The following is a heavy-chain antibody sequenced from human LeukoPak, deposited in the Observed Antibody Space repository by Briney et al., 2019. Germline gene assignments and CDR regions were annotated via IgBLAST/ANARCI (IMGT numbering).Heavy chain of an antibody. Sequence: GGSLRLSCAPSGSTFNNYAMTCVRQAPGKGLEWDSLISSNGRTTHYAGSVKGRFTLSRDNSKNTVYLQMNSLRADDTALYYCAKGLYYFDGDYWGQGTQVTVSS. J-gene: IGHJ4*02. CDR1: GSTFNNYA. CDR2: ISSNGRTT. CDR3: AKGLYYFDGDY. V-gene: IGHV3-23*01. D-gene: IGHD3-22*01.